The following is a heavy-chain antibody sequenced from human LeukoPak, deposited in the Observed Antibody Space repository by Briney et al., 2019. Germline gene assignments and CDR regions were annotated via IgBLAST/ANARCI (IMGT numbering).Heavy chain of an antibody. V-gene: IGHV4-59*01. CDR2: IYYSGST. D-gene: IGHD6-13*01. CDR1: GGSISSYY. Sequence: PSETLSLTCIVSGGSISSYYWSWIRQPPGKGLEWIGYIYYSGSTNYNPSLKSRVTISVDTSKNQFSLKLSSVTAADTAVYYCARGWMMAVAGRGEFHYWGQGTLVTVSS. CDR3: ARGWMMAVAGRGEFHY. J-gene: IGHJ4*02.